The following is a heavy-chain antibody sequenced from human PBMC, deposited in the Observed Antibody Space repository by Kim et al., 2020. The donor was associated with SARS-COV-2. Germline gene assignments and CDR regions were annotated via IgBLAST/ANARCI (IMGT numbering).Heavy chain of an antibody. CDR1: GFTFSSYA. Sequence: GGSLRLSCAASGFTFSSYAMSWVRQAPGKGLEWVSAISGSGGSTYYADSVKGRFTISRDNSKNTLYLQMNSLRAEDTAVYYCAKIELYGSGSYYNPDYWGQGTLVTVSS. V-gene: IGHV3-23*01. CDR2: ISGSGGST. D-gene: IGHD3-10*01. J-gene: IGHJ4*02. CDR3: AKIELYGSGSYYNPDY.